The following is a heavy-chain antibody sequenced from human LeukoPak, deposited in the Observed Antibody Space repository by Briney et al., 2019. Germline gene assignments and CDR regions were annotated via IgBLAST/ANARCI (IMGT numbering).Heavy chain of an antibody. CDR3: ARVGVAGIYYYYYMDV. V-gene: IGHV3-74*01. J-gene: IGHJ6*03. Sequence: GGSLRLSCAASGFTFSSYWMHWVRQAPGKGLVWVSRINSDGSSTSYADSVKGRFTISRDNAKNSLYLQMNSLRAEDTAVYYCARVGVAGIYYYYYMDVWGKGTTVTISS. CDR1: GFTFSSYW. D-gene: IGHD6-19*01. CDR2: INSDGSST.